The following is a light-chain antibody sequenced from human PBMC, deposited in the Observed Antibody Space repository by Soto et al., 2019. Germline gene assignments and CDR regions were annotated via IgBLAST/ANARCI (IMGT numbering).Light chain of an antibody. CDR1: QSISSR. CDR2: DAS. V-gene: IGKV1-5*01. Sequence: DIQMTQSPSTLSASVGDGVTLTCRASQSISSRLAWYQQKPGRAPKLLIYDASSLESGVPSRFSVSGSGTEFTLTISSLQPDDFATYYCQQYNSYRTFGQGTKVDIK. J-gene: IGKJ1*01. CDR3: QQYNSYRT.